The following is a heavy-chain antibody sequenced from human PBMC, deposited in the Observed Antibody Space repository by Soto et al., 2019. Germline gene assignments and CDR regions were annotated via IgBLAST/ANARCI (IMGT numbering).Heavy chain of an antibody. V-gene: IGHV3-23*01. CDR3: ARNNRRAVAGYFDY. D-gene: IGHD6-19*01. CDR2: ISGSGGST. CDR1: GFTFSSYA. J-gene: IGHJ4*02. Sequence: HPGGSLRLSCAASGFTFSSYAMSWVRQAPGKGLEWVSAISGSGGSTYYADSVKGRFTISRDNSKNTLYLQMNSLRAEDTAVYYCARNNRRAVAGYFDYWGQGTLVTVSS.